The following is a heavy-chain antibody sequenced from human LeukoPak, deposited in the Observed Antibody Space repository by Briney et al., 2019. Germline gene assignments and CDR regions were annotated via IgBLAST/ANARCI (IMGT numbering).Heavy chain of an antibody. Sequence: AGGSLRLSCAASGFTFSSYSMNWVRQAPGKGQEWVSYISGGSGYIYYADSVKGRFTISRDNAKNSLYLQMNSLRAEDTAVYYCARAIAVAEGYWGQGTLVTVSS. V-gene: IGHV3-21*01. D-gene: IGHD6-19*01. CDR3: ARAIAVAEGY. J-gene: IGHJ4*02. CDR1: GFTFSSYS. CDR2: ISGGSGYI.